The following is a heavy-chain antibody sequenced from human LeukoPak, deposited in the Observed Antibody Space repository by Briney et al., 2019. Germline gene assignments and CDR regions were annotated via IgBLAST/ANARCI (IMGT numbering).Heavy chain of an antibody. J-gene: IGHJ4*02. D-gene: IGHD4-17*01. Sequence: PGGSLRLSCAASGFTFSTYAMSWVRQAPGKGLEWVSTISGSGDSTYYADSVKGRFTISRDNSKNTLYLQMNSLRAEDTAVYYCAKGSTVTTRPLFDYWGRGTLVTVSS. CDR1: GFTFSTYA. V-gene: IGHV3-23*01. CDR3: AKGSTVTTRPLFDY. CDR2: ISGSGDST.